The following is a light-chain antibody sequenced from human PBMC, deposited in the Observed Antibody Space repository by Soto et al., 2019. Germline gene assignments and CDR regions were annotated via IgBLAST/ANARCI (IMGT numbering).Light chain of an antibody. CDR3: PSYDSYLSHFYV. V-gene: IGLV1-40*01. CDR1: SSSIGAGYD. J-gene: IGLJ1*01. Sequence: SVLTQPPSVSGAPGQGVTISCTGSSSSIGAGYDVHWYQQVPGTAPKLLIYGNNNRPSGVPDRFSGSKSGTSASLAITGLQAEDEADYYCPSYDSYLSHFYVFRTGTKVTVL. CDR2: GNN.